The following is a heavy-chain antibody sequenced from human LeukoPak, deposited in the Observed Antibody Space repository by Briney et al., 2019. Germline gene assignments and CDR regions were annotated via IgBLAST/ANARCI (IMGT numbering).Heavy chain of an antibody. J-gene: IGHJ5*02. CDR3: ARLLRAWFGELLGWFDP. D-gene: IGHD3-10*01. Sequence: SETLSFTCTVSGGSISSYYWGWIRQPPGNGLEWIGNIYYSGSTNYNPSLKSRVTISVDTSRNQFSLKLSSVTAADTAVYYCARLLRAWFGELLGWFDPWGQGTLVTVSS. V-gene: IGHV4-59*08. CDR1: GGSISSYY. CDR2: IYYSGST.